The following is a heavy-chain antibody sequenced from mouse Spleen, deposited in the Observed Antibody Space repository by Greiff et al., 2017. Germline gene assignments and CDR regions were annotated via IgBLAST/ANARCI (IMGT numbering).Heavy chain of an antibody. J-gene: IGHJ4*01. CDR2: IWAGGST. Sequence: QVQLKESGPGLVAPSQSLSITCTVSGLSLTSYGVHWVRQPPGKGLEWLGVIWAGGSTNYNSALMSKLSISKDNSKSQVFLKMNSLQTDDTAMYYCARELLRLRAMDYWGQGTSVTVSS. CDR3: ARELLRLRAMDY. CDR1: GLSLTSYG. D-gene: IGHD1-2*01. V-gene: IGHV2-9*02.